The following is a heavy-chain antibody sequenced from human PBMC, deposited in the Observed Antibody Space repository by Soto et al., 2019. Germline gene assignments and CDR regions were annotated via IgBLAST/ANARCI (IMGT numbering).Heavy chain of an antibody. J-gene: IGHJ6*02. CDR2: INPNSGDT. Sequence: GASVKVSCKVSGHSFTGHYMHCVRQAPGQVLEWMGWINPNSGDTNYARKFQGRVTMTRDTSIKTVYMELSSLRSDDTAVYYCARALIGFLDWLPDNYYYGMDVWGQGTTVTVSS. V-gene: IGHV1-2*02. CDR3: ARALIGFLDWLPDNYYYGMDV. D-gene: IGHD3-3*02. CDR1: GHSFTGHY.